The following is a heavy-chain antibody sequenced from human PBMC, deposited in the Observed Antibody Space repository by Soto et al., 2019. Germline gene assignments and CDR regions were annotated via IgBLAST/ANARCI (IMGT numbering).Heavy chain of an antibody. V-gene: IGHV3-7*01. CDR2: IKQDGSEK. D-gene: IGHD3-3*01. J-gene: IGHJ6*03. CDR3: ARVYLDVLRFLEWPTLDYYYMDV. Sequence: GGSLRLSCAASGFTFSSYSMNWVRQAPGKGLEWVANIKQDGSEKYYVDSVKGRFTISRDNAKNSLYLQMNSLRAEDTAVYYCARVYLDVLRFLEWPTLDYYYMDVWGKGTTVTVSS. CDR1: GFTFSSYS.